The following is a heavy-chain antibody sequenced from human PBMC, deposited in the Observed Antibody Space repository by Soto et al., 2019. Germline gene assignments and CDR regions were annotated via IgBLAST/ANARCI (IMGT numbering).Heavy chain of an antibody. CDR2: INHSGST. J-gene: IGHJ4*02. CDR3: ARDKITGLFDY. V-gene: IGHV4-34*01. CDR1: GGSFSGYY. D-gene: IGHD2-8*02. Sequence: PSETLSLTCAVYGGSFSGYYWTWIRQPPGTGLEWIGEINHSGSTIYNPSLKSRVTISVDTSKNQFSLKLTSVTAADTAVYCCARDKITGLFDYWGQGTLVTVSS.